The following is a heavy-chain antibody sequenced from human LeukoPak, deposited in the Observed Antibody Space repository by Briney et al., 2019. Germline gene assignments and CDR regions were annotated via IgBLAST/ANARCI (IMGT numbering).Heavy chain of an antibody. D-gene: IGHD1-26*01. CDR3: ARLSAGSHFHLDS. Sequence: RGESLKISCKGSGYTFSNNWLGWVRQMPGKGLEWVGIIYPDYSQTRYSPSFQGQVTISADKSISTAYLQWSSLKASDIAMYYCARLSAGSHFHLDSWGQGTLVTVSS. CDR1: GYTFSNNW. V-gene: IGHV5-51*01. J-gene: IGHJ4*02. CDR2: IYPDYSQT.